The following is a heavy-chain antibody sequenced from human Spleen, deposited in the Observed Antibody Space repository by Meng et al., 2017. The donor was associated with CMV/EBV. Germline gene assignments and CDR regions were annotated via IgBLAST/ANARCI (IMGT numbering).Heavy chain of an antibody. D-gene: IGHD5-18*01. J-gene: IGHJ4*02. CDR2: INPNSGGT. CDR1: GGTFSSYT. V-gene: IGHV1-2*02. Sequence: ASVKVSCKSSGGTFSSYTIFWVRQAPGQGLEWMGWINPNSGGTNYAQKFQGRVTMTRDTSISTAYMELSRLRSDDTAVYYCARALVDTAMVTVDYWGQGTLVTVSS. CDR3: ARALVDTAMVTVDY.